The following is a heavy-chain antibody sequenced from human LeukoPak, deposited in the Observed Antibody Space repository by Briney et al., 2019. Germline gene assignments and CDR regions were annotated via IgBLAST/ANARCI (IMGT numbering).Heavy chain of an antibody. J-gene: IGHJ4*02. Sequence: PGGSLRLSCAASGFTVSSNYMSWVRQAPGKGLEWVSVIYSGGSTYYADSVKGRFTISRDNSKNTLYLQMNSLRAEDTAVYYCARAQLLWLGESSTLGFDYWGQGTLVTVSS. CDR2: IYSGGST. CDR3: ARAQLLWLGESSTLGFDY. D-gene: IGHD3-10*01. CDR1: GFTVSSNY. V-gene: IGHV3-53*01.